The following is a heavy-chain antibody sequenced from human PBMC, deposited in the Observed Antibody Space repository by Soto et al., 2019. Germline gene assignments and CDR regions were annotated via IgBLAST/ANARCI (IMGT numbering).Heavy chain of an antibody. J-gene: IGHJ4*02. Sequence: PSETLSLTWSVAGGSSSSYGGSWIRQPPGKGLEWIGYVYYSGSTNYNPSLKSRVTMSVDTSKNQFSLRLSSVTAADTAVYYCARDGGYATVDCWGQGTLVPVSS. CDR2: VYYSGST. V-gene: IGHV4-59*12. CDR3: ARDGGYATVDC. CDR1: GGSSSSYG. D-gene: IGHD2-15*01.